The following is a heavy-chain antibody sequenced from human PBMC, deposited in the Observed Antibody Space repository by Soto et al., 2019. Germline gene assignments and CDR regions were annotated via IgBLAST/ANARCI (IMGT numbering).Heavy chain of an antibody. V-gene: IGHV1-8*01. J-gene: IGHJ6*02. CDR1: GYTFTSYD. D-gene: IGHD3-10*01. CDR3: ARVGGFGDVYYYGMDV. Sequence: GASVEVSCKXSGYTFTSYDINWVRQATGQGLEWMGWMNPNSGNTGYAQKFQGRVTMTRNTSISTAYMELSSLRSEDTAVYYCARVGGFGDVYYYGMDVWGQGTTVTVSS. CDR2: MNPNSGNT.